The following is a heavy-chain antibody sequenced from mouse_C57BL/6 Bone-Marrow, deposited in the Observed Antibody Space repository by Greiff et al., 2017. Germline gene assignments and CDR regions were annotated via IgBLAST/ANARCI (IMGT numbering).Heavy chain of an antibody. CDR3: TTYYYGRSYNY. Sequence: EVQLQQSGAELVRPGDSVKLSCTASGFNIKDYYMHWVQQRPEQGLEWIGRIDPEDGDTEYAPKFQGKATMTADTSSNTAYLQLSSLTSEDTAVYYFTTYYYGRSYNYWGQGTTLTVSS. CDR2: IDPEDGDT. V-gene: IGHV14-1*01. J-gene: IGHJ2*01. D-gene: IGHD1-1*01. CDR1: GFNIKDYY.